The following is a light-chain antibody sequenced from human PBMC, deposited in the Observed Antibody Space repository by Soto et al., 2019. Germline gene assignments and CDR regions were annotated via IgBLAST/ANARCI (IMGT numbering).Light chain of an antibody. V-gene: IGKV3-20*01. CDR2: GAS. J-gene: IGKJ5*01. CDR1: QSVSSSY. Sequence: EIVLTQSPGTLSLSPGERATLSCRATQSVSSSYLAWYQQKPGLAPRLLIYGASARATGIPDRFSGSGSGTDFTLTISRLEPEDFAVYYCQQYGSSPITFGQGTRLEI. CDR3: QQYGSSPIT.